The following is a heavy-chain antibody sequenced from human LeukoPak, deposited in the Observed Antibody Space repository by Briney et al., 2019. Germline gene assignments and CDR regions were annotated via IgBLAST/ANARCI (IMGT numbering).Heavy chain of an antibody. J-gene: IGHJ6*03. CDR3: AKDWGATYYYYYYYMDV. CDR1: GFTFTSYG. CDR2: ISGSGGST. Sequence: GGSLRLSCAASGFTFTSYGMSWVRQAPGKGLEWVSAISGSGGSTYYADSVKGRFTISRDNSKNTLYLQMNSLRAEDTAVYYCAKDWGATYYYYYYYMDVWGKGTTVTVSS. V-gene: IGHV3-23*01. D-gene: IGHD1-26*01.